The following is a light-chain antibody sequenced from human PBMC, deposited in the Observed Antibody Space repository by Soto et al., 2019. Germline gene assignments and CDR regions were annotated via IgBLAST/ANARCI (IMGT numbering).Light chain of an antibody. V-gene: IGKV1-9*01. Sequence: DIQLTQSPSFLSASVGDRVTITCRASQGISSYLAWYQQKPGKAPNLLIHTASTLQSGVPSRFSGSGSGTDFTLTISSLQSEDFAVYYCQQYNSWPPITFGQGRLLE. J-gene: IGKJ5*01. CDR3: QQYNSWPPIT. CDR1: QGISSY. CDR2: TAS.